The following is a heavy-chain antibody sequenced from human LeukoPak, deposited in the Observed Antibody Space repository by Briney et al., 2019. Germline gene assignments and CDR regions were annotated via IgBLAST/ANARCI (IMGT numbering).Heavy chain of an antibody. Sequence: GASVKVSCKASGYTFTSYDINWVRQATGQGLEWMGWMNPNSGNTGYAQKFQGRVTMTRNTSISTACMELSSLRSEDTAVYYCATRVVGYCSGGSCLDDAFDIWGQGTMVTVSS. CDR2: MNPNSGNT. D-gene: IGHD2-15*01. V-gene: IGHV1-8*01. CDR3: ATRVVGYCSGGSCLDDAFDI. J-gene: IGHJ3*02. CDR1: GYTFTSYD.